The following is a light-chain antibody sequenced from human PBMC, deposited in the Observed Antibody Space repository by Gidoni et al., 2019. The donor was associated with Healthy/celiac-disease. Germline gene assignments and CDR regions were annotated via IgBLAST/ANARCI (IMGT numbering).Light chain of an antibody. V-gene: IGKV3-11*01. Sequence: EIVLTQSPATLSLSPGERATFSCRASQSVSSYLAWYQQKPGQAPRLLIYDASNRATGIPARFSGSGSGTDFTLTISSLEPEDFAVYYCQQRSNWPLLTFXGXTKVEIK. CDR2: DAS. J-gene: IGKJ4*01. CDR3: QQRSNWPLLT. CDR1: QSVSSY.